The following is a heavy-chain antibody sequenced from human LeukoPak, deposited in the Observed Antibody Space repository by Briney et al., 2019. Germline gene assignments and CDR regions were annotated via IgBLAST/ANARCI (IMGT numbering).Heavy chain of an antibody. CDR3: ARWQWLTRGDY. D-gene: IGHD6-19*01. Sequence: ASVKVSCKGSGYTLSNHAFSWVRQAPGQGLEWMGWISADNGNTNHAQKFQGRVSLTTDTSTSTAYMELRSLRSDDTAVYYCARWQWLTRGDYRGQGTLVTVSS. CDR2: ISADNGNT. J-gene: IGHJ4*02. V-gene: IGHV1-18*04. CDR1: GYTLSNHA.